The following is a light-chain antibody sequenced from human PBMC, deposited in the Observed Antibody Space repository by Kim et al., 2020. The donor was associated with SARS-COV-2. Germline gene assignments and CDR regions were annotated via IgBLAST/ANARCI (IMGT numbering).Light chain of an antibody. CDR1: QSVGSY. CDR3: QQRANWPTVT. Sequence: EIVLTQSPATLSLSPGERATLSCRASQSVGSYLAWYQQRPGQAPRLLIYDASNRATGIPARFSGSGSGTDFTPTINSLEPEDFAVYYCQQRANWPTVTFGGGTKVDIK. V-gene: IGKV3-11*01. CDR2: DAS. J-gene: IGKJ4*01.